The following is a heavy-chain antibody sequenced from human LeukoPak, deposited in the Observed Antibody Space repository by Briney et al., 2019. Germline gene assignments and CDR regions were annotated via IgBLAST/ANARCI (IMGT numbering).Heavy chain of an antibody. CDR2: IYPGGSDT. V-gene: IGHV5-51*01. D-gene: IGHD1-1*01. CDR3: ARYTDHYYFDY. CDR1: GYSFTSYW. J-gene: IGHJ4*02. Sequence: KPGESLKISCKGSGYSFTSYWIGWVRQMPGKGLEWMGIIYPGGSDTRYSPSFQGQVTISADKSISTAYLQWSSLNTSDTAIYYCARYTDHYYFDYWGQGTLVTVSS.